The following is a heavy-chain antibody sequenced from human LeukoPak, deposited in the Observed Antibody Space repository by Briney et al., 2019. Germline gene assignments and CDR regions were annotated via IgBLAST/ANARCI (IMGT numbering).Heavy chain of an antibody. Sequence: GESLKISCKASGYTFTSYGISWVRQAPGQGLEWMGWISAYNGNTNYAQKLQGRVTMTTDTSTSTAYMELRSLRSDDTAVYYCARAVDTAMGFYYYYYMDVWGKGTTVTVSS. D-gene: IGHD5-18*01. CDR2: ISAYNGNT. V-gene: IGHV1-18*01. CDR3: ARAVDTAMGFYYYYYMDV. CDR1: GYTFTSYG. J-gene: IGHJ6*03.